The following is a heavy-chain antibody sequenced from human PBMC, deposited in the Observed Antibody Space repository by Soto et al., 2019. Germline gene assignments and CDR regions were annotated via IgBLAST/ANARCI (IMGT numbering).Heavy chain of an antibody. CDR2: IWHDESNE. Sequence: PGGSLRLSCAASGFTFSTSGMHWVRQAPGKGLEWVAVIWHDESNEYYADSVKGRFTISRDNSKNTLYLQMNSLRGEDTALYFCARGGGHTYGTFDSWGQGTMVTVSS. D-gene: IGHD5-18*01. V-gene: IGHV3-33*01. CDR1: GFTFSTSG. J-gene: IGHJ4*02. CDR3: ARGGGHTYGTFDS.